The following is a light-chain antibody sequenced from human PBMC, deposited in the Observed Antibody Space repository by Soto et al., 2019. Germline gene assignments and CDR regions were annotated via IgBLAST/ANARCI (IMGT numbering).Light chain of an antibody. Sequence: QSVLTQPPSVSGAPGQRVTISCTGSSSNIVAGYDVHWYQHLPGTAPKLLIYGNNNRPSGVPERFSGSKSGTSASLAITGLQAEDEADYYCQSYDSSLSGYVFGTGTKLTVL. CDR1: SSNIVAGYD. CDR2: GNN. J-gene: IGLJ1*01. CDR3: QSYDSSLSGYV. V-gene: IGLV1-40*01.